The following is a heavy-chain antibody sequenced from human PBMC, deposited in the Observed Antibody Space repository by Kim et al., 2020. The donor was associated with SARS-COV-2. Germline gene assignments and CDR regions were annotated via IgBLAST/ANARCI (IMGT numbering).Heavy chain of an antibody. Sequence: GGSLRLSCAASGFTFSSYGMHWVRQAPGKGLEWVAVIWYDGSNKYYADSVKGRFTISRDNSKNTLYLQMNSLRAEDTAVYYCAKGSSELRYFDWPRIWFDPWGQGTLVTVSS. CDR3: AKGSSELRYFDWPRIWFDP. CDR1: GFTFSSYG. D-gene: IGHD3-9*01. J-gene: IGHJ5*02. V-gene: IGHV3-33*06. CDR2: IWYDGSNK.